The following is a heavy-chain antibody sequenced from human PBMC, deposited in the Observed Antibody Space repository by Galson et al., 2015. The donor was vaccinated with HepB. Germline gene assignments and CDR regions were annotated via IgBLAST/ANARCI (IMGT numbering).Heavy chain of an antibody. CDR2: ISYDGSNK. J-gene: IGHJ4*02. D-gene: IGHD6-13*01. V-gene: IGHV3-30*18. Sequence: SLRLSCAASGFTFSSYGMHWVRQAPGKGLEWVAVISYDGSNKYYADSVKGRFTISRDNSKNTLYLQMNSLRAEDTAVYYCAKDQVTLSLIAAAGTLDYWGQGTLVTVSS. CDR1: GFTFSSYG. CDR3: AKDQVTLSLIAAAGTLDY.